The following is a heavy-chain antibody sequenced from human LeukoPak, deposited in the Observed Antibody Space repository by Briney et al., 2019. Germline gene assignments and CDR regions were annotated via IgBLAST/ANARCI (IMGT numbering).Heavy chain of an antibody. J-gene: IGHJ6*02. Sequence: HGESLKISCKGSGYSFTSYWIGWVRQMPGKGLEWMGIIYPGDSDTRYSPSFQGQVTISADKSISTAYLQWSSLKASDTAMYYCARHDIASSDIVVVPAEKLNYYYYGMDVWGQGTTVTVSS. D-gene: IGHD2-2*01. CDR3: ARHDIASSDIVVVPAEKLNYYYYGMDV. V-gene: IGHV5-51*01. CDR1: GYSFTSYW. CDR2: IYPGDSDT.